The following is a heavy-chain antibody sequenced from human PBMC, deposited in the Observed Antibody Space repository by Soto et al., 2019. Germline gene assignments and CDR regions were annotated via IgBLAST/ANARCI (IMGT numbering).Heavy chain of an antibody. CDR1: GGTFSSYA. V-gene: IGHV1-69*13. D-gene: IGHD2-2*01. CDR2: IIPIFGTA. J-gene: IGHJ3*02. CDR3: ARDFTYCSSTSCYDHHAFDI. Sequence: ASVKVSCKASGGTFSSYAISWVRQAPGQGLEWMGGIIPIFGTANYAQKFQGRVTITADESTSTAYMELSSLRSEDTAVYYCARDFTYCSSTSCYDHHAFDIWGQGTMVTVSS.